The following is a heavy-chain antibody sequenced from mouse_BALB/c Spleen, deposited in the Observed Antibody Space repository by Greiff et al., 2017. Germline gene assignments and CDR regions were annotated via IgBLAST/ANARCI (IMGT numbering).Heavy chain of an antibody. Sequence: EVQLQQSGAELVRSGASVKLSCTASGFNIKDYYMHWVKQRPEQGLEWIGWIDPENGDTEYAPKFQGKATMTADTSSNTAYLQLSSLTSEDTAVYDCNARYGSGYGYWGQGTTLTVSS. CDR3: NARYGSGYGY. D-gene: IGHD1-1*01. CDR2: IDPENGDT. CDR1: GFNIKDYY. V-gene: IGHV14-4*02. J-gene: IGHJ2*01.